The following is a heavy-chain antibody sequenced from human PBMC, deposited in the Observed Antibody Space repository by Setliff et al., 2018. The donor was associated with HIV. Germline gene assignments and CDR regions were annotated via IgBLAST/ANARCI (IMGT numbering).Heavy chain of an antibody. V-gene: IGHV1-69*13. D-gene: IGHD3-22*01. CDR2: TIPRLGTA. J-gene: IGHJ3*01. Sequence: AASVKVSCQASGGSLRNHAISWVRQAPGQGLEWMGGTIPRLGTANYAQRFQGRVTIIAHESTSTAYMGLASLGSDDSAVYYCARGEYDRDFWGQGTKVTVSS. CDR1: GGSLRNHA. CDR3: ARGEYDRDF.